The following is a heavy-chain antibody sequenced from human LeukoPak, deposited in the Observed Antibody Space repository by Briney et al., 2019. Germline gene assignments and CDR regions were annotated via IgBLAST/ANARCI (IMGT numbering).Heavy chain of an antibody. CDR1: GYTFTSYD. J-gene: IGHJ3*02. CDR3: ARGGWYDSPREAFDI. V-gene: IGHV1-8*03. CDR2: MNPNSGNT. D-gene: IGHD3-22*01. Sequence: ASVKVSCKASGYTFTSYDINWVRQATGQGLEWMGWMNPNSGNTGYAQKFQGRVNITRNTSISTAYMELSSLRSEDTAVYYCARGGWYDSPREAFDIWGQGTMVTVSS.